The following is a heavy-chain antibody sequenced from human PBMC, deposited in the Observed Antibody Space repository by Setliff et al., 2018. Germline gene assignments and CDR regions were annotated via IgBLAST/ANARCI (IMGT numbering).Heavy chain of an antibody. CDR1: GGSISSSSYY. V-gene: IGHV4-39*07. J-gene: IGHJ4*02. D-gene: IGHD3-10*01. Sequence: SETLSLTCTVSGGSISSSSYYWSWIRQPPGKGLEWIGEINHSGSTNYNPSLKSRVTISVDTSKNQFSLKLSSVTAADTAVYYCARVRRGGYYGSGSSPFDYWGQGTLVTVSS. CDR2: INHSGST. CDR3: ARVRRGGYYGSGSSPFDY.